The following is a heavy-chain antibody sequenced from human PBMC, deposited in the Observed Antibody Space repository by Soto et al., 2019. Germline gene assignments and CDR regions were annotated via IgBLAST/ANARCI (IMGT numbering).Heavy chain of an antibody. J-gene: IGHJ4*02. V-gene: IGHV4-31*03. D-gene: IGHD3-9*01. CDR3: ARGDYDILTGYQFDY. CDR2: IYYSGST. Sequence: QVQLQESGPGLVKPSQTLSLTCTVSGGSISSGGYYWSWIRQHRGKGVEWIGYIYYSGSTYYNPSLKSRVTISVDTSKNQFSLKLSSVTAADTAVYYCARGDYDILTGYQFDYWGQGTLVTVSS. CDR1: GGSISSGGYY.